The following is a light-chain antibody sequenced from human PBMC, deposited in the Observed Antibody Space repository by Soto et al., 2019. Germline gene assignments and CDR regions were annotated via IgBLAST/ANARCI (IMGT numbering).Light chain of an antibody. Sequence: EIVLTQSPGTLSLSPGERATLSCRASQTVNNYFLAWYQQKPGQAPRLLIYGASRRATGIPDRFSGSGSGTDFTLTISRLEPEDSAVYYCQQYVTSRTFGQGTNVDIK. CDR2: GAS. J-gene: IGKJ1*01. CDR3: QQYVTSRT. V-gene: IGKV3-20*01. CDR1: QTVNNYF.